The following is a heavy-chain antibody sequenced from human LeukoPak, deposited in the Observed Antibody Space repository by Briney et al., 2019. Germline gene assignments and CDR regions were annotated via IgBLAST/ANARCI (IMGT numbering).Heavy chain of an antibody. CDR1: GGSMSPYH. D-gene: IGHD2-2*02. Sequence: SETLSLTCTVSGGSMSPYHWGWIRQPPGKGLEWTGYIYYSGSTNYNPSLKSRVTISADTSKNQFSLKLSSVTAADTAVYYCARFKYCSSTSCYITYYYGMDVWGQGTTVTVSS. J-gene: IGHJ6*02. CDR2: IYYSGST. V-gene: IGHV4-59*12. CDR3: ARFKYCSSTSCYITYYYGMDV.